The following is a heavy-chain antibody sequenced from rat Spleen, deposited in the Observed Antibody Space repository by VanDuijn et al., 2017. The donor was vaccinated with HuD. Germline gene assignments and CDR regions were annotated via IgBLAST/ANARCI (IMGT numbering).Heavy chain of an antibody. Sequence: EVQLVESGGGLVQPGRSLKLSCAASGFTFSNYYMAWVRQAPTKGLEWVAYITTGGGDTYYRDSVKGRFTVSRDNSKSTLYLQVDSRRSEDTATYYCATPDPFDYWGQGVMVTVSS. V-gene: IGHV5-27*01. CDR2: ITTGGGDT. J-gene: IGHJ2*01. CDR1: GFTFSNYY. CDR3: ATPDPFDY.